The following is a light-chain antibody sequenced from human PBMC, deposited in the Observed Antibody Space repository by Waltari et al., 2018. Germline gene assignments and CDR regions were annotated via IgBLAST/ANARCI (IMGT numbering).Light chain of an antibody. Sequence: DIQMTQSPSSLSASVGDRVTITCRASQSISTYLNWYQEKPGKAPQLLIYAASRLQSGVPSRFSGSGSGTDVTLTISSLQPEDFATYYCQQTYISPQTFGQGTKVEIK. CDR1: QSISTY. V-gene: IGKV1-39*01. CDR2: AAS. J-gene: IGKJ1*01. CDR3: QQTYISPQT.